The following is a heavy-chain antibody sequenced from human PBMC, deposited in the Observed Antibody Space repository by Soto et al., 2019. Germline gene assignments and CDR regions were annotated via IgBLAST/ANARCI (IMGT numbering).Heavy chain of an antibody. J-gene: IGHJ1*01. CDR2: IWYDGSNT. CDR1: GFIFSSYG. CDR3: ARGLRAAAGRDYFQY. V-gene: IGHV3-33*01. Sequence: QVQLVESGGGVVQPGRSLTLSCAASGFIFSSYGMHWVRQAPGKGLQWVAVIWYDGSNTYYADSVKGRFTISRDNSKNALYLQMNSLRADDTAVYYCARGLRAAAGRDYFQYWGQGTLVTVSS. D-gene: IGHD6-13*01.